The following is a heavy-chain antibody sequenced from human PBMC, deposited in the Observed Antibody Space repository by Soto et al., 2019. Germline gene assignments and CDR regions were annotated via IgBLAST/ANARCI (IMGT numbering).Heavy chain of an antibody. CDR2: ISAYNGNT. V-gene: IGHV1-18*01. J-gene: IGHJ6*02. Sequence: QVQLVQSGAEVKKPGASVKVSCKASGYTFTSYGISWVRQAPGQGLEWMGWISAYNGNTNYAQKLQGRVTMTTDTATNKADMERRGLGSEDTGVYYGASGSVPLDVWGQGTPVTGSS. CDR3: ASGSVPLDV. CDR1: GYTFTSYG. D-gene: IGHD1-26*01.